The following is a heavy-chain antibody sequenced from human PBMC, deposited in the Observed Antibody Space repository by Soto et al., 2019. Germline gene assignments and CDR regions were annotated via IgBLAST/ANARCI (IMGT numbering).Heavy chain of an antibody. CDR2: IYSGGST. Sequence: GGSLRLSCAASGFTVSSNYMSWVRQAPGKGLEWVSVIYSGGSTYYADSVKGRFTISRDNSKNTLYLQMNSLRAEDTAVYYCTRDASRDSSARGWFDPWGPGTLVTVSS. J-gene: IGHJ5*02. CDR3: TRDASRDSSARGWFDP. D-gene: IGHD6-13*01. CDR1: GFTVSSNY. V-gene: IGHV3-53*01.